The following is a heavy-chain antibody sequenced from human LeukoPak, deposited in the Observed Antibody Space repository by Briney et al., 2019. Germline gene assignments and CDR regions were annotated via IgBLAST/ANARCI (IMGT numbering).Heavy chain of an antibody. CDR3: ANSPPDTAMVRFSGDV. CDR2: ISYDGSNK. V-gene: IGHV3-30*18. D-gene: IGHD5-18*01. J-gene: IGHJ6*02. CDR1: GFTFSSYG. Sequence: GGSLRLSCAASGFTFSSYGMHWVRQAPGKGLEWVAVISYDGSNKYYADSVKGRFTISRDNSKNTLYLQMNSLRAEDTAVCYCANSPPDTAMVRFSGDVWGQGTTVTVSS.